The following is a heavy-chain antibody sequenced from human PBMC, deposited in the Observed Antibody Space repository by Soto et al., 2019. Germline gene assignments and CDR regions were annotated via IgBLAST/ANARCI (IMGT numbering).Heavy chain of an antibody. J-gene: IGHJ6*02. CDR2: IIPIFGIA. D-gene: IGHD2-2*01. CDR1: GGTFSMYS. CDR3: AREDRDRETGLVPAAIDGMDV. V-gene: IGHV1-69*13. Sequence: GASVKVSCKASGGTFSMYSITLVRQAPGHGLEWIGRIIPIFGIASYAQKFQGRVTITADESTSTAYMELSSLRSDDTAVYYCAREDRDRETGLVPAAIDGMDVWGQGTTVTVSS.